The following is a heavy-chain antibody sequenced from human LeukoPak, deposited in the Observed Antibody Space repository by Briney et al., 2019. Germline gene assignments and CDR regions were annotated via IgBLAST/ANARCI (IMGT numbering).Heavy chain of an antibody. CDR1: GDSISSYY. V-gene: IGHV4-4*07. Sequence: PSETLSLTCTVSGDSISSYYWNWIRQPAGKGLEWIGRIYTSGSTNYNPSLKSRVTMSVDTSKNQSSLKLRSVTAAATAVYYCARDFYTSKWHYFACWGQGTLVTVSS. D-gene: IGHD2-2*01. J-gene: IGHJ4*02. CDR2: IYTSGST. CDR3: ARDFYTSKWHYFAC.